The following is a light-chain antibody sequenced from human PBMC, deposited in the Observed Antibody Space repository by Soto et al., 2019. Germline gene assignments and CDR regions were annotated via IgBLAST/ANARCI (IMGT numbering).Light chain of an antibody. CDR2: RNN. J-gene: IGLJ3*02. CDR3: AAWDDSLSGWV. Sequence: QPVLTQPPSASGTPGQRVTISCSGSSSNIVSNYVYWYQQLPGTAPKPLIYRNNQRPSGVTDRFSGSKSGTSASLAISGLRSEDEADYYCAAWDDSLSGWVFGGGTKLTVL. V-gene: IGLV1-47*01. CDR1: SSNIVSNY.